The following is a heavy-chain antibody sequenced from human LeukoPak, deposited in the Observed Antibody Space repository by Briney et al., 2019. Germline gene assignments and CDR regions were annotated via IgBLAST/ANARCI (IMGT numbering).Heavy chain of an antibody. CDR2: ISSSSSYI. CDR3: ARVLGFAGKDYYYMDV. J-gene: IGHJ6*03. CDR1: GFTFSSYS. Sequence: GGSLRLXCAASGFTFSSYSMNWDRRARGKGLEWVSSISSSSSYIYYADSVKGRFTTSRDNAKNSLHLQMNSLRAEDTAVYYCARVLGFAGKDYYYMDVWGKGTTVTVSS. V-gene: IGHV3-21*01. D-gene: IGHD1-26*01.